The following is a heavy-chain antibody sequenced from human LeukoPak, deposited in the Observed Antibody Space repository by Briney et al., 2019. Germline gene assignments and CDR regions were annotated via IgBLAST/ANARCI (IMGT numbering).Heavy chain of an antibody. V-gene: IGHV3-15*01. D-gene: IGHD3-10*01. CDR3: TSRLLWFGE. J-gene: IGHJ4*02. CDR1: GFTFSDHY. Sequence: PGGSLRLSCAASGFTFSDHYLDWVRQAPGKGLEWVGRIKSKTDGGTTAYAAPVKGRFTISRDDSKNTLYLQMNSLKTEDTAVYYCTSRLLWFGEGGQGTLVTVSS. CDR2: IKSKTDGGTT.